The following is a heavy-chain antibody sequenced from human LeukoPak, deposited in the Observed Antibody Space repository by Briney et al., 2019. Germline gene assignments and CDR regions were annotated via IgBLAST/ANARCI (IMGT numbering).Heavy chain of an antibody. CDR2: INENGDIA. CDR1: GFTFDDYA. D-gene: IGHD1-26*01. CDR3: AKARWERNFDF. Sequence: GGSLRLSCAASGFTFDDYAMHWVRQGPGKSLEWVSLINENGDIAYYGDSVRGRFTVSRDNAKNSLYLQMNSLTTEDTALYYCAKARWERNFDFWGQGTLVTVSS. J-gene: IGHJ4*02. V-gene: IGHV3-43*02.